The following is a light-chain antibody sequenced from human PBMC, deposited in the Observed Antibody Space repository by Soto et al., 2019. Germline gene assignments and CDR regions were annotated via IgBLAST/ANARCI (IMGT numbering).Light chain of an antibody. CDR1: QTVSSS. CDR2: EAS. Sequence: MVFTHSPSTLSLSLLDRATLSCRASQTVSSSLAWYQQKPGQAPRLLIYEASNRATGIPARFSGSGSGADFTLTISSLEPEDFALYYCQQHINWPLTFGGGTKVDIK. J-gene: IGKJ4*01. V-gene: IGKV3-11*01. CDR3: QQHINWPLT.